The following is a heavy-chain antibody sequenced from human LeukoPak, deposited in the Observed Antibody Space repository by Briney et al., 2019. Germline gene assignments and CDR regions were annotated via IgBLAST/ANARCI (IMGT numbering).Heavy chain of an antibody. CDR2: ISSSGSTI. D-gene: IGHD3-22*01. CDR1: GFTFSSYE. Sequence: GGSLRLTCAASGFTFSSYEMNWVRQAPGKGLEWVSYISSSGSTIYYADSVKGRFTISRDNAKNSLYLQMNSLRAEDTAVYYCARGSWSRNYYDSSGSPLDYWGQGTLVTVSS. CDR3: ARGSWSRNYYDSSGSPLDY. J-gene: IGHJ4*02. V-gene: IGHV3-48*03.